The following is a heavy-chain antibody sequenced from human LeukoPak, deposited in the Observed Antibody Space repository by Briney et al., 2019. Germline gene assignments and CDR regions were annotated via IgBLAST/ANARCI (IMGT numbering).Heavy chain of an antibody. V-gene: IGHV3-74*01. CDR3: ATGERHGFDI. CDR2: INSDGSST. J-gene: IGHJ3*02. Sequence: GGSLRLSCEASGFTFSSYWMHWVRQAPGKGLVWVSRINSDGSSTSYADSVKGRITISRDNAKNTLYLQMNSLRAEDTAVYYCATGERHGFDIWGQGTMVTVSS. CDR1: GFTFSSYW.